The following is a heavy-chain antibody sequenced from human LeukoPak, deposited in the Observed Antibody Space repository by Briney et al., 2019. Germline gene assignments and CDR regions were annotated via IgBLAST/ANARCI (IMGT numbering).Heavy chain of an antibody. CDR1: GVSISSGGYS. CDR3: ARAMQDYDFWSGHRNWFDP. D-gene: IGHD3-3*01. Sequence: SQTLSLTCAVSGVSISSGGYSWSWIRQPPGKGLEWIGYIYHSGSTYYNPSLKSRVTISVDRSKNQFSLKLSSVTAADTAVYYCARAMQDYDFWSGHRNWFDPWGQGTLVTVSS. V-gene: IGHV4-30-2*01. J-gene: IGHJ5*02. CDR2: IYHSGST.